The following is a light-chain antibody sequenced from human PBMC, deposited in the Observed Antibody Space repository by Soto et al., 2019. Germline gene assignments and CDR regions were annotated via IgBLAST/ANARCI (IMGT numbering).Light chain of an antibody. CDR3: QHYNPHPHV. V-gene: IGKV1-5*01. CDR1: QDINKW. CDR2: DAS. Sequence: DIQMTQSPSTLSASVGDRVTITCRASQDINKWVAWYQHISGRAPRLLIYDASNLASGVPSRFSGRRSGSEFTLTISGLQTEDSETYYCQHYNPHPHVFGQGTKLEI. J-gene: IGKJ2*01.